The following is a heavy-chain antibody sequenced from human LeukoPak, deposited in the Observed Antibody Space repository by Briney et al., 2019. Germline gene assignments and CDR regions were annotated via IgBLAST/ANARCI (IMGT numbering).Heavy chain of an antibody. V-gene: IGHV3-9*01. D-gene: IGHD3-10*01. Sequence: PGRSLRLSWAASGFTFDDYAMHWVRQAPGKGLGWVSGISWNSRSIGYADSVKGRFTISRDNAKNSLYLQMNSLRAEDTALYYCAKLRFGELLPYYFDYWGQGTLVTVSS. CDR1: GFTFDDYA. CDR3: AKLRFGELLPYYFDY. J-gene: IGHJ4*02. CDR2: ISWNSRSI.